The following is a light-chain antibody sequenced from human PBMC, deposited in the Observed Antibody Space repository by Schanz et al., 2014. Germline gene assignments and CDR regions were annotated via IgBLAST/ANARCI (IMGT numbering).Light chain of an antibody. CDR2: SNN. V-gene: IGLV1-44*01. Sequence: QSVLTQPPSASGTPGQRVTISCSGSSSNIGTNAVSWYQQLPGTAPKLFIYSNNQRPSGVPDRFSGSKSGTSVSLAISGLQSEDEAEYYCSSYGGISNYVFGTGTKLTVL. CDR3: SSYGGISNYV. J-gene: IGLJ1*01. CDR1: SSNIGTNA.